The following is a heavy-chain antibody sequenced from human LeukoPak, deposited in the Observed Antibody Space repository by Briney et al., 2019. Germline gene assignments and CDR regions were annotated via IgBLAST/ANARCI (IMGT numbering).Heavy chain of an antibody. V-gene: IGHV4-59*01. J-gene: IGHJ4*02. CDR3: ARDSVNRYYYDSSGFDY. D-gene: IGHD3-22*01. Sequence: KPSETLSLTCTVSGGSISSYYWSWIRQPPGKGLEWIGYIYYSGSTNYNPSLKSRVTISVDTSKNQFSLKLSSVTAADTAVYYCARDSVNRYYYDSSGFDYWGQGTLVTVSS. CDR2: IYYSGST. CDR1: GGSISSYY.